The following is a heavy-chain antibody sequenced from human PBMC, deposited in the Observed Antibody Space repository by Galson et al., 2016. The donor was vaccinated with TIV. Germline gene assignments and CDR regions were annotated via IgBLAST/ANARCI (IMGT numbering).Heavy chain of an antibody. CDR2: INPNSGAT. Sequence: SVKVSCKGSGNAFTAYYIHWARQAPGQGLEWMGWINPNSGATKLAQEFQGRVTITRDASIRTAYVELRSLRYDDTAVYYCARDDTDGAIDLWGRGTLVTVSS. J-gene: IGHJ2*01. V-gene: IGHV1-2*02. CDR1: GNAFTAYY. CDR3: ARDDTDGAIDL. D-gene: IGHD3-10*01.